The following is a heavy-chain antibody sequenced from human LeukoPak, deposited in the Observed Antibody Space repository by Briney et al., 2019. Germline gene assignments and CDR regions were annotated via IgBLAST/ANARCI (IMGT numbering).Heavy chain of an antibody. CDR2: VSSSGSTI. D-gene: IGHD1-26*01. V-gene: IGHV3-48*04. CDR1: GFTFSSYS. Sequence: GGSLRLSCAASGFTFSSYSMNWVRQAPGKGLEWVSYVSSSGSTIYYADSVKGRFTISRDNAKNSLYLQMNSLRAEDTAVYYCAREAFRWELLIDYWGQGTLVTVSS. CDR3: AREAFRWELLIDY. J-gene: IGHJ4*02.